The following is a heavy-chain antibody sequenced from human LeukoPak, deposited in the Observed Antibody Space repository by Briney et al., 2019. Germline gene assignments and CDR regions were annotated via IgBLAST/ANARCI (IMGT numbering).Heavy chain of an antibody. CDR2: IKQDGSEK. V-gene: IGHV3-7*01. D-gene: IGHD3-9*01. J-gene: IGHJ4*02. CDR3: ARTSRNILTGYSFFDY. CDR1: GFTFSSYW. Sequence: GGSRRLSCAASGFTFSSYWMSWVRQAPGKGLEWVANIKQDGSEKYYVDSVKGRFTISRDNAKNSLYLQMNSLRAEDTAVYYCARTSRNILTGYSFFDYWGQGTLVTVSS.